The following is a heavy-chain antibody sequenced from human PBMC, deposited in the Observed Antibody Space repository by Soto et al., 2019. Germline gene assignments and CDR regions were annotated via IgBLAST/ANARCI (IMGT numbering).Heavy chain of an antibody. V-gene: IGHV3-23*01. CDR2: ISGSGGST. D-gene: IGHD6-6*01. J-gene: IGHJ1*01. CDR3: AKDLKPARPVYFQH. Sequence: EEQLLESGGDLIQPGGSLRLSCVASGITFSSYAMSWVRQAPGKGLEWVSAISGSGGSTYYADSVKGRFTISRDNSKNTLYLQMNSLRAEDTAVYYCAKDLKPARPVYFQHWGQGTLVTVSS. CDR1: GITFSSYA.